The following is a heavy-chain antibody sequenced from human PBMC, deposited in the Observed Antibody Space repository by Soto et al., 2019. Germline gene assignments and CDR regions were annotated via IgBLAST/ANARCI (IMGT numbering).Heavy chain of an antibody. Sequence: RASVKVSCKASGGTFSSYAISWVRQAPGQGLEWMGGIIPIFGTANYAQKFQGRVTITADKSTSTAYMELSSLRSEDTAVYYCARAVNTVTHEYYFDYWGQGTLVTVSS. D-gene: IGHD4-4*01. CDR1: GGTFSSYA. V-gene: IGHV1-69*06. CDR3: ARAVNTVTHEYYFDY. J-gene: IGHJ4*02. CDR2: IIPIFGTA.